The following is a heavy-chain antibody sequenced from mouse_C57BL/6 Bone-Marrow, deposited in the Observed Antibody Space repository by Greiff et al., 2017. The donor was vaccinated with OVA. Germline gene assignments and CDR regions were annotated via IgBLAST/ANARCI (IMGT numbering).Heavy chain of an antibody. CDR2: IDPENGDP. D-gene: IGHD1-1*01. CDR3: TTPYDYGSSYGY. J-gene: IGHJ2*01. V-gene: IGHV14-4*01. CDR1: GFTITDDY. Sequence: EVKLQQSGAELVRPGASVKLSCTASGFTITDDYMHWVKQRPEQGLEWIGWIDPENGDPEYASKFQGQATLTADTSSNTAYLQLSSLTSEDTAVYYCTTPYDYGSSYGYWGQGTTLTVSS.